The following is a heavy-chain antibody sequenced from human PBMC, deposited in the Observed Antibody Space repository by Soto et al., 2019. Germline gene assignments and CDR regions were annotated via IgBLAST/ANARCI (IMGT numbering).Heavy chain of an antibody. V-gene: IGHV3-30-3*01. J-gene: IGHJ5*02. CDR1: GFTFSSYA. CDR3: ARGWELLKGWFAP. CDR2: ISYDGSNK. Sequence: QVQLVESGGGVVQPGRSLRLSCAASGFTFSSYAMHWVRQAPGKGLEWVAVISYDGSNKYYADSVKGRFTISRDNSKNTLYLQMNSLRAEDTDVYYCARGWELLKGWFAPWGQGTLVTVS. D-gene: IGHD1-26*01.